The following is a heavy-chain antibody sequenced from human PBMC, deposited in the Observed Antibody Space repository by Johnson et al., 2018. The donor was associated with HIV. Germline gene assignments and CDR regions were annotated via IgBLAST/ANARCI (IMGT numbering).Heavy chain of an antibody. V-gene: IGHV3-53*01. CDR3: ARGTQYDGSSGPLDAFDI. CDR1: GFTVSSNY. J-gene: IGHJ3*02. D-gene: IGHD3-22*01. CDR2: IYSGGST. Sequence: VQLVESGGGLIQPGGSLRLSCAASGFTVSSNYMTWVRQAPGKGLQWVSFIYSGGSTYYADSVKGRFTISRDNSKNTLYLQMNSLRSEDTAVYYCARGTQYDGSSGPLDAFDIWGQGTMVTVSS.